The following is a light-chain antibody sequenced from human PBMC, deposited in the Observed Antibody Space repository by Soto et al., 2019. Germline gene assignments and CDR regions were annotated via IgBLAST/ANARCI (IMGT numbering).Light chain of an antibody. J-gene: IGKJ2*01. V-gene: IGKV1-9*01. Sequence: DIQLTQSPSFLSASVGDRVTITCRASQGISSYLAWYQQKPGKAPKLLIYAASTLQSGVPSRFSGSGSGTEFTLTISSLQPEDFATYYCQQFNSYPSTFGQGTKLEIK. CDR2: AAS. CDR3: QQFNSYPST. CDR1: QGISSY.